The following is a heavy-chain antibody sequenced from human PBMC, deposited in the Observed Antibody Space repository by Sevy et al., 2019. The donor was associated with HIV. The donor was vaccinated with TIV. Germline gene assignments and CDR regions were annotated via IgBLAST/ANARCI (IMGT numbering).Heavy chain of an antibody. D-gene: IGHD2-15*01. CDR1: GFTVSSYY. V-gene: IGHV3-53*01. CDR3: ARVNCSGDSCYYYYGMDV. J-gene: IGHJ6*02. CDR2: IYSGGST. Sequence: GGSLRLSCAASGFTVSSYYMSWVRQAPGKGLEWVSVIYSGGSTYYADSVTGRFTISRDNSKNTLYLQMNSLRAEDTGVYYCARVNCSGDSCYYYYGMDVWGQGTTVTVSS.